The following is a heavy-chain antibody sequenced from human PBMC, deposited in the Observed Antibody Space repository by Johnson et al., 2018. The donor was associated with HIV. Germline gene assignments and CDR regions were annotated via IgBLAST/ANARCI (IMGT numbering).Heavy chain of an antibody. CDR3: GRCRVDIVVVAGAFEI. J-gene: IGHJ3*02. D-gene: IGHD2-15*01. V-gene: IGHV3-30-3*01. Sequence: QVLLVESGGGVVQPGRSPRLSCAASGFTFSRHAMHWVRQAPGKGLEWVALISYDGSNKYYADSVKGRFTISRDNSKNTLYLQRNSLRAEDPAVYYCGRCRVDIVVVAGAFEIWGQGTMVTVSS. CDR2: ISYDGSNK. CDR1: GFTFSRHA.